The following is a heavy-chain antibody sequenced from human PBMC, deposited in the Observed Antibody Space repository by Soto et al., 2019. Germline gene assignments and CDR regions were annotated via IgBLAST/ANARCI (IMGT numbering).Heavy chain of an antibody. CDR3: ARDIWSGDYKWFHS. CDR2: ISNDGRAQ. J-gene: IGHJ5*01. Sequence: XGSLRVTYTSSTVTINVHGIQWVRQAPGKGLDWVAFISNDGRAQYYADSVKGRFTISRDYSKNTVDLQMNSLRNEETAVYYCARDIWSGDYKWFHSWGPGTLVTVSS. CDR1: TVTINVHG. V-gene: IGHV3-30*03. D-gene: IGHD3-3*01.